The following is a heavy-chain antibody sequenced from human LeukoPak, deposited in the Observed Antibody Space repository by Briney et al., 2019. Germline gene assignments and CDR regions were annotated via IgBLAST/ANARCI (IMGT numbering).Heavy chain of an antibody. D-gene: IGHD6-13*01. CDR2: INSDGSST. J-gene: IGHJ4*02. Sequence: GGSLRLSCAVSGFSFSSYWVHWVRQAPGKGLVWVSRINSDGSSTNYADSVKGRFTISRDNAKNTLYLQMTSLRAEDTAAYYCARAQGYSSSLSAFDYWGQGTPVTVSS. CDR3: ARAQGYSSSLSAFDY. V-gene: IGHV3-74*01. CDR1: GFSFSSYW.